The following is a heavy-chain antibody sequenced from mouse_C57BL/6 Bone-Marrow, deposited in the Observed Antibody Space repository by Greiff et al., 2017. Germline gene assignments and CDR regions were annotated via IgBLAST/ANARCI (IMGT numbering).Heavy chain of an antibody. V-gene: IGHV3-6*01. CDR1: GYSITSGYY. D-gene: IGHD1-1*01. CDR2: ISYDGSN. J-gene: IGHJ3*01. CDR3: ARDYGWFAY. Sequence: EVKLMESGPGLVKPSQSLSLTCSVTGYSITSGYYWNWIRQFPGNKLEWMGYISYDGSNNYNPSLKNRISITRDTSKNQFFLKLNSVTTEDTATYYCARDYGWFAYWGQGTLVTVSA.